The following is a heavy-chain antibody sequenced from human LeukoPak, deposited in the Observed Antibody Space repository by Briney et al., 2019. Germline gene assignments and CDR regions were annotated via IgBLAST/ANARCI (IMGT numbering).Heavy chain of an antibody. D-gene: IGHD3-10*01. Sequence: SQTLSLTCTVSGGSISSGSYYWSWIWQPAGKGLEWIGRIYTSGSTNYNPSLKSRVTISVDTSKNQFSLKLSSVTAADTAVYYCARTFPPNYYGSGSFLEALGYWGQGTLVTVSS. J-gene: IGHJ4*02. CDR1: GGSISSGSYY. CDR3: ARTFPPNYYGSGSFLEALGY. CDR2: IYTSGST. V-gene: IGHV4-61*02.